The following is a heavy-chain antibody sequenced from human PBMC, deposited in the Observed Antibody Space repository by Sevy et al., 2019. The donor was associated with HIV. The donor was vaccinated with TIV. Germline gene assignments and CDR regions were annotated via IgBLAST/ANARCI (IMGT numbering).Heavy chain of an antibody. J-gene: IGHJ6*02. CDR3: ARVADYDILTGYYFDYYYYGMDV. Sequence: GGSQRLSCAASGFTFSSYSMNWVRQAPGKGLEWVSSISSSRSYIYYADSVKGRFTISRDNAKNSLYLQMNSLRAEDTAVYYCARVADYDILTGYYFDYYYYGMDVWGQGTTVTVSS. V-gene: IGHV3-21*01. CDR2: ISSSRSYI. CDR1: GFTFSSYS. D-gene: IGHD3-9*01.